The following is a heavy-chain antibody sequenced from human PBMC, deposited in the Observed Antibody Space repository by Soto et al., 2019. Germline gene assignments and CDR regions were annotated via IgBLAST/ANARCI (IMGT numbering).Heavy chain of an antibody. CDR2: LYFIGNT. J-gene: IGHJ4*02. D-gene: IGHD3-10*01. Sequence: QLQLHQSGPGLVKPSETLSLTCTVSGDSISSSRYYWGWIRQPPGKGLEWIGSLYFIGNTYYNPSVKDRLTSSVDTSKTRCTLQLSSATAAYTSMYYCARQAGFGESLCVGYFDYWGQGILVTVSS. CDR3: ARQAGFGESLCVGYFDY. CDR1: GDSISSSRYY. V-gene: IGHV4-39*01.